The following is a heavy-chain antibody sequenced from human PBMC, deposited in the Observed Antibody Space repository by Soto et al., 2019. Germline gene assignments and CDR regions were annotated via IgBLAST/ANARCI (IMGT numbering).Heavy chain of an antibody. CDR2: VFYSGAT. CDR3: ARAGFSYGHLLF. V-gene: IGHV4-30-4*01. J-gene: IGHJ4*02. CDR1: GGPIKTGDYY. Sequence: QVQLKESGPGLVKPSETLSLTCNVSGGPIKTGDYYWNWIRQPPGKGLEWIGYVFYSGATNYSPSRKSRAAISMDTSKNQFSLSLTSVTAADTAVYYCARAGFSYGHLLFWGQGIRVTVST. D-gene: IGHD3-10*01.